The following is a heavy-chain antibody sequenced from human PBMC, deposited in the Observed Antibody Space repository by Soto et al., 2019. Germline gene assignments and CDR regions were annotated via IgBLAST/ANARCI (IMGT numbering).Heavy chain of an antibody. D-gene: IGHD3-9*01. CDR2: ISGSGGST. CDR1: GFTFSSYA. J-gene: IGHJ5*02. CDR3: AKDSGLRYFDCLRDWYAP. Sequence: GSLRLSCAASGFTFSSYAMSWVRQAPGKGLEWVSAISGSGGSTYYADSVKGRFTISRDNSKNTLYLQMNSLRAEDTAVYYCAKDSGLRYFDCLRDWYAPWGQRTLVTVSS. V-gene: IGHV3-23*01.